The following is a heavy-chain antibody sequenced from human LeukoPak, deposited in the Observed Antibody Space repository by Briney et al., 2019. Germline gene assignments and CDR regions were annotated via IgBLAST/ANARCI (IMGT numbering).Heavy chain of an antibody. CDR1: GYTFTNNG. CDR3: ARNVSAPSDHAGYFDY. V-gene: IGHV1-18*01. J-gene: IGHJ4*02. CDR2: ISVYNGNT. D-gene: IGHD1-14*01. Sequence: ASVKLSCNSSGYTFTNNGISWMRQGPAQGLEWQGLISVYNGNTSYAQKVQARVTMTTDTSASTAYMELRSLRSDDTAVYYCARNVSAPSDHAGYFDYWGQGTLVTVSS.